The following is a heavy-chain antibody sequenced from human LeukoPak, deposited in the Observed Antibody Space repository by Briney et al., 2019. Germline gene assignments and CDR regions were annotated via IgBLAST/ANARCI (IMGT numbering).Heavy chain of an antibody. Sequence: GASVKVSCKASGYTFTSYDINWVRQATGQELAWMGWMNPNSGNTGYAQKFQGRVTMTRNTSISTAYMELSSLRSEDTAVYYCARDCSSTSCYPYYYGMDVWGQGTTVTVSS. CDR2: MNPNSGNT. CDR3: ARDCSSTSCYPYYYGMDV. V-gene: IGHV1-8*01. D-gene: IGHD2-2*01. CDR1: GYTFTSYD. J-gene: IGHJ6*02.